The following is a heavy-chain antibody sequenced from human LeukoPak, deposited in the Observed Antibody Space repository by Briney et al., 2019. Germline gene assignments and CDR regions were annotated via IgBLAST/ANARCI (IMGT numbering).Heavy chain of an antibody. CDR2: IGTVADT. J-gene: IGHJ4*02. Sequence: GGSLRLSCAASGFNFNNYDMHWVRQAAGKRLEWVSGIGTVADTFYPDSVKGRFTISRENAKNSFSLQMNSLRAGDTAVYYCARGWGGHGRSWGSLDFWGQGILVTVSS. V-gene: IGHV3-13*01. CDR3: ARGWGGHGRSWGSLDF. CDR1: GFNFNNYD. D-gene: IGHD6-13*01.